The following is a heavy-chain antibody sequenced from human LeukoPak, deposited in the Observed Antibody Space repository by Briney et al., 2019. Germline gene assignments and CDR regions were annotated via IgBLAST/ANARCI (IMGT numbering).Heavy chain of an antibody. CDR3: VRGTGY. J-gene: IGHJ4*02. V-gene: IGHV3-64D*06. Sequence: GGSLRLTCSVSGFTFSTYVMHWVRQAPGKGLEYVSAISSNGVNTYYADSVKGRFTISRDNSKNTLYLQMSSLRADDTAVYYCVRGTGYWGQGTLVTVSS. CDR1: GFTFSTYV. CDR2: ISSNGVNT.